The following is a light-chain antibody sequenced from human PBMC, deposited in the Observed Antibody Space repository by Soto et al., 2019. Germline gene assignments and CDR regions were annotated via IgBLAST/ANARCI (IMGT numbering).Light chain of an antibody. J-gene: IGLJ2*01. CDR3: SSYPGTTTPV. CDR2: EVS. V-gene: IGLV2-8*01. CDR1: SSDVGKYDY. Sequence: QSALTQPPSASGSPGQSVTISCTGTSSDVGKYDYVSWFQHHPGKAPKLIIYEVSKRPSGVPDRFSGSKSGSTASLTVSGLQADDEADYYCSSYPGTTTPVFGGGTKLTVL.